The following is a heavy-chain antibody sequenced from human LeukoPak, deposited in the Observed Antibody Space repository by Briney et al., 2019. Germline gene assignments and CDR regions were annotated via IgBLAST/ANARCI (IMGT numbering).Heavy chain of an antibody. J-gene: IGHJ3*02. CDR3: ARYSNGWLDAFDI. Sequence: SETLSLTCTVSGGSISSSSYYWGWIRQPPGKGLEWIGSIYYSGSTYYNPSLKSRVTISVDTSKNQFSLKLTSVTAADTAVYYCARYSNGWLDAFDIWGQGTMVTVSS. V-gene: IGHV4-39*07. D-gene: IGHD6-19*01. CDR2: IYYSGST. CDR1: GGSISSSSYY.